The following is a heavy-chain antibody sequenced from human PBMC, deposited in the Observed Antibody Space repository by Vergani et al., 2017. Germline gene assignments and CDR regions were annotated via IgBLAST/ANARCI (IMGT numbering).Heavy chain of an antibody. J-gene: IGHJ5*02. D-gene: IGHD6-6*01. CDR2: IYYSGST. V-gene: IGHV4-59*01. CDR3: ARGSNWFDP. CDR1: GGSISSYY. Sequence: QVQLQESGPGLVNPSETLSLTCTVSGGSISSYYWSWIRQPPGKGLEWIGYIYYSGSTNYNPSLKSRVTISVDTSKNQFSLKLSSVTAADTAVYYCARGSNWFDPWGQGTLVTVSS.